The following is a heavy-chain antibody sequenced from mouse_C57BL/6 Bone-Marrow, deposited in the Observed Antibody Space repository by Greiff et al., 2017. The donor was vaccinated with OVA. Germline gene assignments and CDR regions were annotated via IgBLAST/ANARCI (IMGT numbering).Heavy chain of an antibody. CDR3: ARSGSNCWYFDV. CDR2: IDPEDGET. D-gene: IGHD2-5*01. J-gene: IGHJ1*03. CDR1: GFNIKDYY. V-gene: IGHV14-2*01. Sequence: EVKVVESGAELVKPGASVKLSCTASGFNIKDYYMHWVKQRTEQGLEWIGRIDPEDGETKYAPKFQGKATITADTSSNTAYLQLSSLTSEDTAVYYCARSGSNCWYFDVWGTGTTVTVSS.